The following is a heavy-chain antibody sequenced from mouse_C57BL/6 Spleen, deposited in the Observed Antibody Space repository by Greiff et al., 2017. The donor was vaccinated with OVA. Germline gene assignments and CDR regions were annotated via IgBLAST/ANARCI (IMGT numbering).Heavy chain of an antibody. J-gene: IGHJ2*01. CDR1: GYTFTDYY. V-gene: IGHV1-76*01. D-gene: IGHD2-1*01. CDR3: AREDGIFDY. Sequence: VHLVESGAELVRPGASVKLSCKASGYTFTDYYINWVKQRPGQGLEWIARIYPGSGNTYYNEKFKGKATLTAEKSSSTAYMQLSSLTSEDSAVYFCAREDGIFDYWGQGTTLTVSS. CDR2: IYPGSGNT.